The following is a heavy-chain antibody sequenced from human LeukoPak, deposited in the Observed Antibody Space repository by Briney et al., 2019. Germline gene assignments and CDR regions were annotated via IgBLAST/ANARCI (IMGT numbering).Heavy chain of an antibody. V-gene: IGHV4-30-4*01. D-gene: IGHD3-22*01. CDR3: ARAPYYYDSSGYHFDY. J-gene: IGHJ4*02. CDR2: IYYSGST. Sequence: PSETLSLTCTVSGGSISSGDYYWSWIRQPPGKGLKWIGYIYYSGSTYYNPSLKSRVTISVDTSKNQFSLKLSSVTAADTAVYYCARAPYYYDSSGYHFDYWGQGTLVTVSS. CDR1: GGSISSGDYY.